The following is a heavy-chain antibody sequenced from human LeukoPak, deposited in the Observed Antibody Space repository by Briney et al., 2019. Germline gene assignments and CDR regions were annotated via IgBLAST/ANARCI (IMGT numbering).Heavy chain of an antibody. J-gene: IGHJ4*02. D-gene: IGHD2-8*01. Sequence: GGSPRLSCAASGFTFSSYGMHWVRQAPGKGLEWVAVIWYDGSNKYYADSVKGRFTISRGNSKNTLYLQMNSLRAEDTAVYYCARDCTNGVCYGTDFDYWGQGTLVTVSS. V-gene: IGHV3-33*01. CDR3: ARDCTNGVCYGTDFDY. CDR1: GFTFSSYG. CDR2: IWYDGSNK.